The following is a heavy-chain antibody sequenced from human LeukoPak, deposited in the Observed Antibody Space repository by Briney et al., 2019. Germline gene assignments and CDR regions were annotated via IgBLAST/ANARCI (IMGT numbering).Heavy chain of an antibody. CDR1: GGSFSGHY. CDR3: ARDLIGGAALDY. V-gene: IGHV4-34*01. D-gene: IGHD1-26*01. J-gene: IGHJ4*02. Sequence: SETLSLTCAVSGGSFSGHYWSWIRQPPGEGLEWIGEIDHSGDTNYTPSLKGRLTISVDKSKNQFSLKLSSVTAADTAVYYCARDLIGGAALDYWGQGTLVTVSS. CDR2: IDHSGDT.